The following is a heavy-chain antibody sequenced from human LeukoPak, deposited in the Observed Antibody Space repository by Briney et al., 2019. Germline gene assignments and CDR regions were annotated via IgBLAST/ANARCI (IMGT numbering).Heavy chain of an antibody. Sequence: ASVKVSCKASGYTFTSYDISWVRQAPGQGLEWMGWISGYNGNTKYAQKLQGRVTMTTDTSTSTAYMELRSLRSDDTAVYYCARRGIVVVPAATNYYYYYYMDVWGKGTTVTISS. D-gene: IGHD2-2*01. CDR3: ARRGIVVVPAATNYYYYYYMDV. CDR2: ISGYNGNT. J-gene: IGHJ6*03. V-gene: IGHV1-18*01. CDR1: GYTFTSYD.